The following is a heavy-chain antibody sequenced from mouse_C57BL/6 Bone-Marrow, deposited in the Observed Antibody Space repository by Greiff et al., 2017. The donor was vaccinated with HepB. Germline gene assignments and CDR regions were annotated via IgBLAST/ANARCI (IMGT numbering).Heavy chain of an antibody. J-gene: IGHJ4*01. D-gene: IGHD3-2*02. Sequence: VQLQESGAELARPGASVKLSCKASGYTFTSYGISWVKQRTGQGLEWIGEIYPRSGNTYYNEKFKGKATLTADKSSSTAYMELRSLTSEDSAVYFCARKAYYYAMDYWGQGTSVTVSS. V-gene: IGHV1-81*01. CDR2: IYPRSGNT. CDR1: GYTFTSYG. CDR3: ARKAYYYAMDY.